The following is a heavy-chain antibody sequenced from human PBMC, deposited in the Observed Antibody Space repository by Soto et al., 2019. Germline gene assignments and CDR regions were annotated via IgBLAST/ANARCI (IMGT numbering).Heavy chain of an antibody. CDR1: GGSISSGGYS. CDR3: ARAESFPSYGPNV. Sequence: QLQLQESGSGLVKPSQTLSLTCAVSGGSISSGGYSWSWIRQPPGKGLEWIGYIYHSGSTYYNPSLKSRVTISVDRSKNQFSLKLSSVTAADTAVYYCARAESFPSYGPNVWGQGTLVTVSS. V-gene: IGHV4-30-2*01. J-gene: IGHJ4*02. D-gene: IGHD5-18*01. CDR2: IYHSGST.